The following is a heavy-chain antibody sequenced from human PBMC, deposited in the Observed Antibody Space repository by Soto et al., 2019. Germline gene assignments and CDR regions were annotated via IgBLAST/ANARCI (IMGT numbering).Heavy chain of an antibody. V-gene: IGHV4-59*12. Sequence: SETLSLTCTVSGWSISSYYWSWIRQPPGKGLEWIGYIYYRANPNYNPSLKSRVTISQDTSKNQFSLKLSSVTAADTAVYYCARVYSGYDYGYFDYWGQGTLVTVSS. CDR3: ARVYSGYDYGYFDY. J-gene: IGHJ4*02. CDR2: IYYRANP. D-gene: IGHD5-12*01. CDR1: GWSISSYY.